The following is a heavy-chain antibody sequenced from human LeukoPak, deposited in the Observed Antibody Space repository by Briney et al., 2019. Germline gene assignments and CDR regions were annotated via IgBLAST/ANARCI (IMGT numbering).Heavy chain of an antibody. CDR2: IIPIFGTA. J-gene: IGHJ3*02. CDR1: GGTFSSYA. Sequence: SVKVSCKASGGTFSSYAISWVRQAPGQGLEWMGRIIPIFGTANYAQKFQGRVTITTDESTTTAYMELSSLRSEDTAVYYCARDGENDAFDIWGQGTMVTVSS. V-gene: IGHV1-69*05. CDR3: ARDGENDAFDI.